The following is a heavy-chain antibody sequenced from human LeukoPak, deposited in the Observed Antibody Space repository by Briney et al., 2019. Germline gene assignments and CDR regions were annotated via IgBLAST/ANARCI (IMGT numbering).Heavy chain of an antibody. CDR2: ISGCGDRT. CDR1: GFTFSSYA. CDR3: AKEQSSSGFFDY. J-gene: IGHJ4*02. V-gene: IGHV3-23*01. Sequence: GGSLRLSCAASGFTFSSYAMSWVRQAPGKGLEWVSAISGCGDRTYYADSVKGRFTISRDNSKNTLYLQMNSLRAEDTAVYYCAKEQSSSGFFDYWGQGTLGTVSS. D-gene: IGHD6-6*01.